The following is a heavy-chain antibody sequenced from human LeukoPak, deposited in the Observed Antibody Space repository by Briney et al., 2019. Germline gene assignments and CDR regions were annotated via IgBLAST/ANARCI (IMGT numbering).Heavy chain of an antibody. D-gene: IGHD3-10*01. CDR3: ASNYYGSGSLDY. Sequence: PSETLSLTCTVSGGSISSHFWSWMRQPPGKGLEWIGNIYNRGTTNYNPSLKSRVTISVDTSKNQFSLKVSSVTAADTAVYYCASNYYGSGSLDYWGQGNLVTVSS. V-gene: IGHV4-59*08. J-gene: IGHJ4*02. CDR2: IYNRGTT. CDR1: GGSISSHF.